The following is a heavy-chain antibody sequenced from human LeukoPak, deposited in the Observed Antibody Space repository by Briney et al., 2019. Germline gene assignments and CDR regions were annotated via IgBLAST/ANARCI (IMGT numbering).Heavy chain of an antibody. CDR2: INHSGST. J-gene: IGHJ5*02. D-gene: IGHD6-6*01. Sequence: SETLSLTCAVYGGSFSGYYWSWIRQPPGKGLEWIGEINHSGSTNYNPSLKSRVTMSVDTSKNQFSLKLSSVTAADTAVYYCARDNSSSSVGWFDPWGQGTLVTVSS. CDR1: GGSFSGYY. V-gene: IGHV4-34*01. CDR3: ARDNSSSSVGWFDP.